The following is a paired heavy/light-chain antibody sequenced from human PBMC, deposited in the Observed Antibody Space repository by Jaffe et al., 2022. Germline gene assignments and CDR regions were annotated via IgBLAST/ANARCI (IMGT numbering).Heavy chain of an antibody. J-gene: IGHJ3*02. V-gene: IGHV3-15*01. CDR3: TTDLFRPTYYDYIWGSYRTPEHDAFDI. CDR2: IKSKTDGGTT. D-gene: IGHD3-16*02. CDR1: GFTFSNAW. Sequence: EVQLVESGGGLVKPGGSLRLSCAASGFTFSNAWMSWVRQAPGKGLEWVGRIKSKTDGGTTDYAAPVKGRFTISRDDSKNTLYLQMNSLKTEDTAVYYCTTDLFRPTYYDYIWGSYRTPEHDAFDIWGQGTMVTVSS.
Light chain of an antibody. V-gene: IGKV1-9*01. CDR2: AAS. J-gene: IGKJ3*01. Sequence: DIQLTQSPSFLSASVGDRVTITCRASQGISSYLAWYQQKPGKAPKLLIYAASTLQSGVPSRFSGSGSGTEFTLTISSLQPEDFATYYCQQLNSYPSPTFGPGTKVDIK. CDR1: QGISSY. CDR3: QQLNSYPSPT.